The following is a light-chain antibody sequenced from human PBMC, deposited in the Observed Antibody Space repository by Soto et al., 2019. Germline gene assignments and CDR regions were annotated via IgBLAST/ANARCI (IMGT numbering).Light chain of an antibody. CDR1: SSDVGGYNH. Sequence: QSALTQPASVSGSPGQSITISCTGTSSDVGGYNHVSWYQHYPGKAPKLIIYDVTNRPSGVSNRFSGSKSGNTASLTISGLQAEDDADYSCSSYTRSTIYVFGTGTKVTVL. CDR3: SSYTRSTIYV. CDR2: DVT. V-gene: IGLV2-14*03. J-gene: IGLJ1*01.